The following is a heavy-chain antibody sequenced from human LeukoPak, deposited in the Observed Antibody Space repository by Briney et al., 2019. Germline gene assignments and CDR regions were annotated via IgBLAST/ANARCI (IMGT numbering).Heavy chain of an antibody. V-gene: IGHV4-4*02. CDR3: ARNGDYSMDY. Sequence: SETLSLTCAVSGGSISSGWWWSWVRQSPGKGLEWIAEIHHSGTTHYNPSLKSRLSISVDKSKNQFSLKLTSMAAADTAVYYCARNGDYSMDYRGQGTLVTVSS. CDR2: IHHSGTT. D-gene: IGHD2-15*01. CDR1: GGSISSGWW. J-gene: IGHJ4*02.